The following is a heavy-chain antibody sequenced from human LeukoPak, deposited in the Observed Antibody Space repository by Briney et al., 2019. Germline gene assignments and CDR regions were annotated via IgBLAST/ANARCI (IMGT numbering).Heavy chain of an antibody. CDR2: INPNSGGT. J-gene: IGHJ4*02. V-gene: IGHV1-2*02. CDR3: ARGPPLQAARPFDY. D-gene: IGHD6-6*01. CDR1: GYTFTGYY. Sequence: ASVKVSCKASGYTFTGYYMHWVRQAPGQGLAWMGWINPNSGGTNYAQKFQGRVTMTRDTSISTAYMELSRLRSDDTAVYYCARGPPLQAARPFDYWGQGTLVTVSS.